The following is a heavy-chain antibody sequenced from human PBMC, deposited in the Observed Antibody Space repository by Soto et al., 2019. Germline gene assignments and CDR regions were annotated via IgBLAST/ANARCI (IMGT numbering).Heavy chain of an antibody. Sequence: ASVKVSCKASGYTFTDFYMHWVRRAPGQGLEWMGWISAYNGNTNYAQKLQGRVTMTTDTSTSTAYMELRSLRSDDTAVYYCAREDHADYWGQGTLVTVSS. CDR3: AREDHADY. V-gene: IGHV1-18*04. CDR1: GYTFTDFY. CDR2: ISAYNGNT. J-gene: IGHJ4*02.